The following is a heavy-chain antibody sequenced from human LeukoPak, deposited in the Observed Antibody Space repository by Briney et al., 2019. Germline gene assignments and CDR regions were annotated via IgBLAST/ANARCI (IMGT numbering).Heavy chain of an antibody. D-gene: IGHD1-26*01. Sequence: SVKVSCKASGGTFSSYAISWVRQAPGQGLEWMGGIIPIFGTAYYAQKFQGRVTITADESTSTAYMELSSLRSEDTAVYYCARAPSKRPFGALTWGIWGQGTMVTVSS. CDR1: GGTFSSYA. CDR2: IIPIFGTA. CDR3: ARAPSKRPFGALTWGI. J-gene: IGHJ3*02. V-gene: IGHV1-69*01.